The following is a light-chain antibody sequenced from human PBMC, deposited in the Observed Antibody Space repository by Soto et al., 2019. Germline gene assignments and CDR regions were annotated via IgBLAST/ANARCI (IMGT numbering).Light chain of an antibody. Sequence: DIHMTQSPSSLSASVGDRVTITCRASQGIGFYLAWYQQKPGKVPQLLIYGASSLQSGVPSRFSGSGSGTDFTLTISSLQPEDVATYYCQNYDSAPRTFGQGTRVEIK. CDR3: QNYDSAPRT. CDR1: QGIGFY. J-gene: IGKJ1*01. V-gene: IGKV1-27*01. CDR2: GAS.